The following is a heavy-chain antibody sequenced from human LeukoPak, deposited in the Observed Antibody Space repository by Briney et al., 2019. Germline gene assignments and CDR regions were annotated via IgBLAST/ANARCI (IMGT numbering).Heavy chain of an antibody. D-gene: IGHD2-2*01. V-gene: IGHV1-18*01. J-gene: IGHJ6*03. CDR1: GYSFHPYG. CDR3: ASPAKGAYYYYYMDA. CDR2: ISTYNGNT. Sequence: ASVKVSCKTSGYSFHPYGLTWVRQAPGQGLEWMGWISTYNGNTNYAQKFQGRVSMTTDTSTNTAYLELRGLRSNDTAVYFCASPAKGAYYYYYMDAWGKGTTVTVSS.